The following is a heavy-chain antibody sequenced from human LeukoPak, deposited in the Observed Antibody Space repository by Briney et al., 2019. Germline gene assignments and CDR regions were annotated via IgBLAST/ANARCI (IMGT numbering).Heavy chain of an antibody. CDR1: GFTFNNYV. J-gene: IGHJ4*02. V-gene: IGHV3-23*01. CDR3: AKYTTPYYFDY. D-gene: IGHD1-1*01. Sequence: PGGSLILSCEGSGFTFNNYVMNWVRQAPGKGLEWVSGVSGRGSSTYYADSVKGRFTISRDNSQNTVYLQMKSLRAEDTAIYFCAKYTTPYYFDYWGQGILVTVSS. CDR2: VSGRGSST.